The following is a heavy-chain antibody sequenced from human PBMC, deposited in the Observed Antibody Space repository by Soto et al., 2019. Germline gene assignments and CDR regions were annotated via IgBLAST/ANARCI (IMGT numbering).Heavy chain of an antibody. D-gene: IGHD2-2*01. J-gene: IGHJ6*02. CDR3: ARSQGSSTSLEIYYYYYYGMEV. CDR1: GGTFSSYA. Sequence: QVQLVQSGAEVKKPGSSVKVSCKASGGTFSSYAISWVRQAPGQGLEWMGGIIPISGTANYAQKFQGRVTITADQSTSTAYMERSSLRSEDTAVYYCARSQGSSTSLEIYYYYYYGMEVWGQGTTVTVSS. V-gene: IGHV1-69*01. CDR2: IIPISGTA.